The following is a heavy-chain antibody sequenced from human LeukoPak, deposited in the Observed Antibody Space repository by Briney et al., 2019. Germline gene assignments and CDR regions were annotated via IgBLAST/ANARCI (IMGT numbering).Heavy chain of an antibody. J-gene: IGHJ4*02. Sequence: PSETLSLTCAVYGGSFSGYYWSWIRQPAGKGLEWIGRIYTSGSTNYNPSLKSRVTISVDTSKNQFSLKLSSVTAADTAVYYCARGPVPFDSSGYYDYWGQGTLVTVSS. CDR2: IYTSGST. CDR1: GGSFSGYY. V-gene: IGHV4-59*10. CDR3: ARGPVPFDSSGYYDY. D-gene: IGHD3-22*01.